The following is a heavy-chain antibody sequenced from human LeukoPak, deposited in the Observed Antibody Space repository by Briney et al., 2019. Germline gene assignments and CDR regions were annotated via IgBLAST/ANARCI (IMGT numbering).Heavy chain of an antibody. Sequence: GGSLRLSCTASGFTFSHYWMHWVRQVPGKGLVWVSHINNDGSSTTYADSVKGRFTISRDNAKNTLYLQMNSLRAEDTAVYYCARERSGWLFDYWGQGTLVTVSS. CDR1: GFTFSHYW. V-gene: IGHV3-74*01. CDR2: INNDGSST. CDR3: ARERSGWLFDY. D-gene: IGHD6-19*01. J-gene: IGHJ4*02.